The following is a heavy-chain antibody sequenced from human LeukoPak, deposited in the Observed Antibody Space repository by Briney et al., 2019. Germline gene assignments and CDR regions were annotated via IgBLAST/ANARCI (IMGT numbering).Heavy chain of an antibody. Sequence: SETLSLTCTVSDGSITNYDWSWVRQPPGKGLEWIGRICTSGSTNYNPSLKSRVTISVDTSKNQFSLKLSPVTAADTAVYYCARGPYCSSTSCYGWFDPWGQGTLVTVSS. CDR1: DGSITNYD. V-gene: IGHV4-4*08. J-gene: IGHJ5*02. CDR3: ARGPYCSSTSCYGWFDP. D-gene: IGHD2-2*01. CDR2: ICTSGST.